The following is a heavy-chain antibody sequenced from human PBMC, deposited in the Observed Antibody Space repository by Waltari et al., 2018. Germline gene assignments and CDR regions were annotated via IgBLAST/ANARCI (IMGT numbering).Heavy chain of an antibody. V-gene: IGHV3-30-3*01. Sequence: QVQLAESGGGVVQPGRSLRRSCAASGFTFSSYAFHWVRQSPDKVLAWMALISFDENDKYYADSVKGRFTISRDNSENTLYLQMNSLRPEDTAVYYCARDEVPGKFDSWGQGTLVTVSS. D-gene: IGHD1-26*01. CDR3: ARDEVPGKFDS. J-gene: IGHJ4*02. CDR1: GFTFSSYA. CDR2: ISFDENDK.